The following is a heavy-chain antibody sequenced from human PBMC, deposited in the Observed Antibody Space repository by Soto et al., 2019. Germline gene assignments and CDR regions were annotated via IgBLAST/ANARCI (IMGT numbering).Heavy chain of an antibody. CDR1: GGSFSGYY. CDR2: INHSGST. Sequence: SETLSLTCAVYGGSFSGYYWSWIRQPPGKGLEWIGEINHSGSTNYNPSLKSRLSISLVTSKNQFSLKLSSVTAVDTAVYYCPRERVIKALASSYYYYYGMDVWGQGTTITVYS. J-gene: IGHJ6*02. V-gene: IGHV4-34*01. CDR3: PRERVIKALASSYYYYYGMDV. D-gene: IGHD3-10*01.